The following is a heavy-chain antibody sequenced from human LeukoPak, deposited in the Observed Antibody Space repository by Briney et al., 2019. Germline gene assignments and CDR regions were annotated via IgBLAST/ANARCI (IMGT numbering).Heavy chain of an antibody. CDR2: TSAYNGNT. D-gene: IGHD5-24*01. J-gene: IGHJ4*02. V-gene: IGHV1-18*01. CDR3: ASLKTDGYFDY. CDR1: GYTFTSYG. Sequence: GASVKVSCKASGYTFTSYGISWVRQAPGQGLEWMGWTSAYNGNTNYAQKFRGRVTMTTDTSTSTAYMELRSLRSDDTAVYYCASLKTDGYFDYWGQGTLVTVSS.